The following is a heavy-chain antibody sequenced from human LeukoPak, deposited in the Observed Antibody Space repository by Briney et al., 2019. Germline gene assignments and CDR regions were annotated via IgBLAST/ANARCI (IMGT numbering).Heavy chain of an antibody. J-gene: IGHJ4*02. CDR2: ISRDGSIK. V-gene: IGHV3-30-3*01. CDR3: ATTREGDSRDFDY. Sequence: GGSLRLSCAASGFTFNLYTMYWVRQAPGKGLEWVSDISRDGSIKNYADSVKGRFTISRDNSKNTLYLQMNSLRTDDTAVYYCATTREGDSRDFDYWGQGALVTVSS. D-gene: IGHD5-18*01. CDR1: GFTFNLYT.